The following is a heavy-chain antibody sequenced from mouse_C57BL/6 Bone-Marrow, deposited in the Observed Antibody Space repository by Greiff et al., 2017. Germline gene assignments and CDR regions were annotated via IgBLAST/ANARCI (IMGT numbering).Heavy chain of an antibody. CDR3: ARDGDYGDFDY. Sequence: VQLQQSGAELVRPGTSVKVSCKASGYAFTNYLIEWVKQRPGQGLEWIGVINPGSGGTNYNEKFKGKATLTADKSSSTAYMQLNSLTSEDSAVYVCARDGDYGDFDYWGQGTTLTVSS. J-gene: IGHJ2*01. V-gene: IGHV1-54*01. D-gene: IGHD1-1*01. CDR1: GYAFTNYL. CDR2: INPGSGGT.